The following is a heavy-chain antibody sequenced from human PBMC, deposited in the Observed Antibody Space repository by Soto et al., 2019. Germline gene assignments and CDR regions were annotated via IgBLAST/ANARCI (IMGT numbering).Heavy chain of an antibody. J-gene: IGHJ6*02. CDR3: ARDWSKFIYNYPYYYAMDS. V-gene: IGHV3-53*01. Sequence: GGTLRLSCTVSGFSVTNSYINWVRQAPGKGLEWVSILYSSGTTYYADSVRGRFTVSRDDSKNTLFLHMNSLRADDTAVYYCARDWSKFIYNYPYYYAMDSWGQGTTVTGS. D-gene: IGHD2-2*02. CDR1: GFSVTNSY. CDR2: LYSSGTT.